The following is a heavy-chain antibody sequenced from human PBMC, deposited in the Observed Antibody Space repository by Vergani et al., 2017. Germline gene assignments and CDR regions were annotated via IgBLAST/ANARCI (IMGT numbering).Heavy chain of an antibody. D-gene: IGHD4-17*01. Sequence: EVQLVQSGAEVKKPGATMKISCKVSGYTFTDNYMHWVKQAPGKGLEWMGLVDPEDGETIYAEKFKGRVTIAADTSTDTAHLELSSLRSEDTAVYYCATPQPVSTRDMEVWGQGTTVIVSS. J-gene: IGHJ6*02. CDR3: ATPQPVSTRDMEV. V-gene: IGHV1-69-2*01. CDR2: VDPEDGET. CDR1: GYTFTDNY.